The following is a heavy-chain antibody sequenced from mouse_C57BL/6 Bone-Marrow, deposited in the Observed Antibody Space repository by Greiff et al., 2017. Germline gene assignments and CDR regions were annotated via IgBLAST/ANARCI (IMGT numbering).Heavy chain of an antibody. V-gene: IGHV3-6*01. J-gene: IGHJ2*03. Sequence: EVQLQESGPGLVKPSQSLSLTCSVTGYSITSGYYWNWIRQFPGNKLEWMGYISYDGSNNYNPSLKNRIAITRDTSKNQFFLKLNSVTTEDTATYYCARADYWGQGTSPTVSS. CDR2: ISYDGSN. CDR3: ARADY. D-gene: IGHD3-1*01. CDR1: GYSITSGYY.